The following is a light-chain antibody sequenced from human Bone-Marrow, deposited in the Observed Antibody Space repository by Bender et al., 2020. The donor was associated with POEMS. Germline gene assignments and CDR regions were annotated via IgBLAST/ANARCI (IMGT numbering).Light chain of an antibody. CDR1: SSNIGNHG. Sequence: QSVLTQPPSVSGAPGQRVTISCSGSSSNIGNHGVNWYQQLPGEAPKLLIYYDDLLTPGVSDRFSASKSSTSASLAISELQSEDEALYYCSAWDDSLSGWVFGGGTKLTVL. CDR3: SAWDDSLSGWV. J-gene: IGLJ3*02. V-gene: IGLV1-36*01. CDR2: YDD.